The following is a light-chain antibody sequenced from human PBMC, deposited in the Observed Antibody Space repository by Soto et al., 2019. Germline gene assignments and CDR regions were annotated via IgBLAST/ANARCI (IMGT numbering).Light chain of an antibody. CDR1: QSVRSSY. J-gene: IGKJ1*01. CDR3: QQYGTSSWK. V-gene: IGKV3-20*01. CDR2: GAS. Sequence: EIVLTQSPGTLSLSPGERATLSCRASQSVRSSYLAWYQQKPGQAPRLLIYGASTRATGIPDRFSGSGSGTDFTLTISRLEPEDFAVYYCQQYGTSSWKFGQGTKVAIK.